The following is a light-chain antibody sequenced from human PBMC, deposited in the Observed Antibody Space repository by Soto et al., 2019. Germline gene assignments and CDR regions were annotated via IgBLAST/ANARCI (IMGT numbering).Light chain of an antibody. CDR1: QSVHSN. CDR3: QQYNDWWT. J-gene: IGKJ1*01. CDR2: GAS. Sequence: ETVMTQSPATLSVSPGQRATLSCRASQSVHSNLAWYQQKPGQVPRLLIYGASTRAIGIPARFSGSGSGTEFTLTISSLQSEDFAVSYCQQYNDWWTFGQGTKVEIK. V-gene: IGKV3D-15*01.